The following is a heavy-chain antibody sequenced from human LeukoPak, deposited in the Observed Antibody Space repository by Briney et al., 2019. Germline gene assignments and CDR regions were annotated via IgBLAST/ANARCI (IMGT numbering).Heavy chain of an antibody. CDR1: GYSFTSYD. V-gene: IGHV1-2*02. Sequence: ASVKVSCKASGYSFTSYDINWVRQAPGQGLEWMGWINPNSGGTNYAQKFQGRVTMTRDTSISTAYMELSRLRSDDTAVYYCARERYYGSGKGRYFQHWGQGTLVTVSS. CDR3: ARERYYGSGKGRYFQH. CDR2: INPNSGGT. D-gene: IGHD3-10*01. J-gene: IGHJ1*01.